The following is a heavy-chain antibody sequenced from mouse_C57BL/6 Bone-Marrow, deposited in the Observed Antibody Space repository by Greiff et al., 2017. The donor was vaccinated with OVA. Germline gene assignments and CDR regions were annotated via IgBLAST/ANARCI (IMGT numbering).Heavy chain of an antibody. J-gene: IGHJ2*01. CDR3: ARGGWDYFDY. Sequence: EVMLVESGGGLVKPGGSLKLSCAASGFTFSDYGMHWVRQAPEKGLEWVAYISSGSSTIYYADTVKGRFTISRDNAKNTLFLQMTSLRSEDTAMYYCARGGWDYFDYWGQGTTLTVSS. CDR2: ISSGSSTI. CDR1: GFTFSDYG. V-gene: IGHV5-17*01. D-gene: IGHD3-3*01.